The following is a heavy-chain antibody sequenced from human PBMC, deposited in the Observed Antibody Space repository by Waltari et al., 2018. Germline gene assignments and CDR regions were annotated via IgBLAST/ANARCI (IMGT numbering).Heavy chain of an antibody. V-gene: IGHV4-34*01. CDR3: ALLGYCSGGSCSRGGDYYYYGMDV. D-gene: IGHD2-15*01. J-gene: IGHJ6*02. Sequence: QVQLQQWGAGLLKPSETLSLTCAVYGGSFSGYYWSWIRQPPGKGLEWLGEINHSGSTNYNPSLKSRVTISVDTSKNQFSLKLSSVTAADTAVYYCALLGYCSGGSCSRGGDYYYYGMDVWGQGTTVTVSS. CDR2: INHSGST. CDR1: GGSFSGYY.